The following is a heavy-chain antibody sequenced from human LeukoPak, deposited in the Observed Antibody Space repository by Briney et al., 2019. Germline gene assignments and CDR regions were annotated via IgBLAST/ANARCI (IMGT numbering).Heavy chain of an antibody. CDR1: GFTFSSYS. J-gene: IGHJ3*02. CDR2: ISSSSSYI. CDR3: ARESVGSSSSRINGDAFDI. V-gene: IGHV3-21*01. D-gene: IGHD6-13*01. Sequence: GGSLRLSCAASGFTFSSYSMNWVRQAPGKGLEWVSSISSSSSYIYYADSVKGRFTISRDNAKKSLYLQMNSLRAEDTAAYYCARESVGSSSSRINGDAFDIWGQGTMVTVSS.